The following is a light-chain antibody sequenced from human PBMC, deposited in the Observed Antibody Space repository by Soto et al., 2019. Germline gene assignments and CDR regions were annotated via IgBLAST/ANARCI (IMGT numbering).Light chain of an antibody. CDR3: CSYAGSYTLYV. CDR2: DVS. J-gene: IGLJ1*01. CDR1: NSDFGGYNY. Sequence: QSVLTPPRSVSGSPGQAVTLSCTGTNSDFGGYNYVSWYQQHPGKAPKLMIYDVSKRPSGVPDRFSGSKSGNTASLTISGLQAEDEADYYCCSYAGSYTLYVFGTGTKVTVL. V-gene: IGLV2-11*01.